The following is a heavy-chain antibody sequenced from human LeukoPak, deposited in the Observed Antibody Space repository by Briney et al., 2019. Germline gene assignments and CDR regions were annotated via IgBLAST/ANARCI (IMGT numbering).Heavy chain of an antibody. V-gene: IGHV3-9*01. CDR3: AKDNLAAAGSSTDFDY. CDR1: GFTFDDYA. D-gene: IGHD6-13*01. CDR2: ISWNSGSI. Sequence: GGSLRLSCAASGFTFDDYAMHWVRQAPGKGLEWVSGISWNSGSIGYADSVKGRFTISRDNAKNSLYLQMNSLRAEDTALYYCAKDNLAAAGSSTDFDYWGQGTLVTVPS. J-gene: IGHJ4*02.